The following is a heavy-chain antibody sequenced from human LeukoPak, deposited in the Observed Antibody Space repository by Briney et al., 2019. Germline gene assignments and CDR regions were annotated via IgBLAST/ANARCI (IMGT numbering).Heavy chain of an antibody. CDR2: IDSGGST. CDR1: GFTVSSNY. CDR3: GLALDYDILTGSNWFDP. J-gene: IGHJ5*02. Sequence: TGGSLRLSCAASGFTVSSNYMSWVGQAPGKGLEWVSVIDSGGSTYYADSVKGRFTISRDNSKNTLYLQMNSLRAEDTAVYYCGLALDYDILTGSNWFDPWGQGTLVTVSS. D-gene: IGHD3-9*01. V-gene: IGHV3-66*01.